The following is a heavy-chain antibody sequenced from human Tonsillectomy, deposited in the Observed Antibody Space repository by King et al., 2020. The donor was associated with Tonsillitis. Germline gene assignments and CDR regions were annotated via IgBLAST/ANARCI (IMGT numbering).Heavy chain of an antibody. CDR2: ISTSGGST. J-gene: IGHJ4*02. CDR1: GFTFSSYD. D-gene: IGHD3-3*01. V-gene: IGHV3-23*01. Sequence: VQLLVSGGGLVQPGGSLRLSCAASGFTFSSYDMSWVRQAPGKGLEWVSGISTSGGSTHYADSVKGRFTIARDNSKNTVYLEMNSLRAEDTAVYYCARPHDFWSAYFEYYFDYWGQGTLVTVSS. CDR3: ARPHDFWSAYFEYYFDY.